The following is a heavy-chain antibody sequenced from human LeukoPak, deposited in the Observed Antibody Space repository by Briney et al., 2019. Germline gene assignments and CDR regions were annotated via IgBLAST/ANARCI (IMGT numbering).Heavy chain of an antibody. CDR1: GFTFSSYW. J-gene: IGHJ4*02. CDR2: IKQDGSEK. V-gene: IGHV3-7*01. Sequence: GGSLRLSXAASGFTFSSYWMSWVRQAPGKGLEWVANIKQDGSEKYYVDSVKGRFTISRDNAKNSLYLQMNSLRAEDTAVYYCARAGTTRFLEWLLLRYWGQGTLVTVSS. D-gene: IGHD3-3*01. CDR3: ARAGTTRFLEWLLLRY.